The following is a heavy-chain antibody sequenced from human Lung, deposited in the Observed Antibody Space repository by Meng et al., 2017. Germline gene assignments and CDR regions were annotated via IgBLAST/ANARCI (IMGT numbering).Heavy chain of an antibody. J-gene: IGHJ4*02. CDR2: IFHSGST. V-gene: IGHV4-4*02. CDR3: ARFDISSSGRGDY. D-gene: IGHD1-26*01. CDR1: GGSSTSSTW. Sequence: QLQLQQSGPVLVKPSGTLALTCAVSGGSSTSSTWWSWVRQTPGKGLEWSGEIFHSGSTNYNPPLERRVTISVDKSKNQFSLKVYSVTAADTATYYCARFDISSSGRGDYWGQGILVTVSS.